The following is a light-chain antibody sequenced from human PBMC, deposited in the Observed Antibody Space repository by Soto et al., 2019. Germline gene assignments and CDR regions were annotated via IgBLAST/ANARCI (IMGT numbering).Light chain of an antibody. CDR3: TSYTSISTVV. CDR2: DVS. J-gene: IGLJ3*02. V-gene: IGLV2-14*01. Sequence: QSALTQPASVSGSPGQSIAISCTGTSNDVGGYHYVSWYQQHPGKAPKLLIYDVSSRPSGVSSRFSGSKSGNTASLTISGLQTEDEADYYCTSYTSISTVVFGGGTKLTVL. CDR1: SNDVGGYHY.